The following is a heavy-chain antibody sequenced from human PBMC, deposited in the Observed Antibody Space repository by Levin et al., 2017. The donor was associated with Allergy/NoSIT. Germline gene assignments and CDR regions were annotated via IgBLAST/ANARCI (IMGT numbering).Heavy chain of an antibody. CDR1: GFTFSSYG. D-gene: IGHD6-13*01. J-gene: IGHJ4*02. CDR3: AKDIAVAGQRSDYFDY. CDR2: ISYDGGNK. Sequence: GGSLRLSCAASGFTFSSYGMHWVRQAPGKGLEWVAVISYDGGNKYYADSVKGRFTISRDNFKNTLYLQMTSLRAEDTAMYYCAKDIAVAGQRSDYFDYWGQGTLVTVSS. V-gene: IGHV3-30*18.